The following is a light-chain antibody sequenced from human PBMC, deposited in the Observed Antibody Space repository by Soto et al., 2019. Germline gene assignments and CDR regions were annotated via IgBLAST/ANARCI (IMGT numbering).Light chain of an antibody. V-gene: IGKV3-20*01. CDR2: GAS. J-gene: IGKJ5*01. Sequence: VLTHTTGIRSLSPRVSATLSSRAFQCVSSSYLAWYQQTSGQAPRLLIYGASSRATGIPDRFSGSGSGTDFTLTISRLEPEDFAVYYCQQYGSSPPITFGQGTRLEIK. CDR3: QQYGSSPPIT. CDR1: QCVSSSY.